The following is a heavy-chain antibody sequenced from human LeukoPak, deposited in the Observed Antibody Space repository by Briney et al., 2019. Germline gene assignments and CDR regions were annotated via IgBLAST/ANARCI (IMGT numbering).Heavy chain of an antibody. CDR1: GFTFSSYA. J-gene: IGHJ6*02. V-gene: IGHV3-30*03. D-gene: IGHD3-10*01. Sequence: PGGSLRLSCAASGFTFSSYAMHWVRQAPGKGLEWVAGISYDGSNKYYADSVKGRFTISRDNSKNTPYLQMNSLRAEDTAVYYCARVLSSGSGSYYLGGNYYYYGMDVWGQGTTVTVSS. CDR3: ARVLSSGSGSYYLGGNYYYYGMDV. CDR2: ISYDGSNK.